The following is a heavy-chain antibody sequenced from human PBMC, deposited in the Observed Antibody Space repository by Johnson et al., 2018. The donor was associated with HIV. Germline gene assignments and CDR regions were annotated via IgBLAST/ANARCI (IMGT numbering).Heavy chain of an antibody. J-gene: IGHJ3*02. CDR2: IYTGGDT. D-gene: IGHD1-26*01. Sequence: VQLVESGGGVVQPGGSLRLSCAASAFTVSGNDLSWVRHAPGKGLEWVSVIYTGGDTYSAASVTGRFTISRDNSKHTLYLQMNSLRAEDTAVYYCAKDRYCGSYPGAFDIWGQGTMVTVSS. CDR1: AFTVSGND. V-gene: IGHV3-66*01. CDR3: AKDRYCGSYPGAFDI.